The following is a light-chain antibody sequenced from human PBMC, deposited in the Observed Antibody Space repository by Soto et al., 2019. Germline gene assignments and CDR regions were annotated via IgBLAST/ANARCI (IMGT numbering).Light chain of an antibody. CDR2: EVN. V-gene: IGLV2-8*01. CDR3: SSYAGSTNFYV. Sequence: QSALTQPPSASGSPGQSVTISCTGTGSDVDGYNFVSWYQQHPGKAPKLIIFEVNKRPSGVPDRFSGSKSGNTASLTVSGLQAEDEADYHCSSYAGSTNFYVFGTGTKLTVL. J-gene: IGLJ1*01. CDR1: GSDVDGYNF.